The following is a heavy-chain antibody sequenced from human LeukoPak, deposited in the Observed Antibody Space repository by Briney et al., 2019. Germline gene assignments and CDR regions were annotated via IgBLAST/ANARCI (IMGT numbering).Heavy chain of an antibody. D-gene: IGHD5-12*01. Sequence: SETLSLTCTVSGGSISSYYWSWIRQPPGKGLEWIGYIYYSGSTNYNPSLKSRVTISVDTSKNQFSLKLSSVTAADTAVYYCASSYSGYVSDAFDIWGQGTMVTVSS. CDR2: IYYSGST. J-gene: IGHJ3*02. CDR1: GGSISSYY. CDR3: ASSYSGYVSDAFDI. V-gene: IGHV4-59*01.